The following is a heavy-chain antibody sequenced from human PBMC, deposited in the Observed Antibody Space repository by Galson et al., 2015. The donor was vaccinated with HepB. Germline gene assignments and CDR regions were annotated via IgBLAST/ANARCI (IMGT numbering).Heavy chain of an antibody. Sequence: SVKVSCKASGGTFSSYAISWVRQAPGQGLEWMGGIIPIFGTANYAQKFQGRVTITADKSTSTAYMELSSLRSEDTAVYYCATLSEVVTPGAVDYWGQGTLVTVSS. J-gene: IGHJ4*02. D-gene: IGHD4-23*01. CDR1: GGTFSSYA. CDR3: ATLSEVVTPGAVDY. V-gene: IGHV1-69*06. CDR2: IIPIFGTA.